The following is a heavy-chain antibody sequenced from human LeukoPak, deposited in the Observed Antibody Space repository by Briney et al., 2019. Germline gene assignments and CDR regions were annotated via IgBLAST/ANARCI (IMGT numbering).Heavy chain of an antibody. CDR2: IYYSGST. V-gene: IGHV4-59*08. Sequence: SETLSVTCTVSGGSISSYYWSWIRQPPGNGLEWIGYIYYSGSTNYNPSLKSRVTISVDTSKNQFSLKLSSVTAADTAVYYCARLYYYGSGSYAFDIWGQGTMVTVSS. J-gene: IGHJ3*02. D-gene: IGHD3-10*01. CDR1: GGSISSYY. CDR3: ARLYYYGSGSYAFDI.